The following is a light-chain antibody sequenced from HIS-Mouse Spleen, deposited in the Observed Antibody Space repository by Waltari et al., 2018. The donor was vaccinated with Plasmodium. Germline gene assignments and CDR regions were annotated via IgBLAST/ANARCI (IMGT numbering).Light chain of an antibody. Sequence: DIQMTQSPSTLSASVGDRVTITCRASQSISSRLAWYQTNPGKAPKLLIYKASSLESGVPSRFSGSGSGTEFTLTISSLQPDDFATYYCQQYNSYSWTFGQGTKVEIK. CDR1: QSISSR. V-gene: IGKV1-5*03. CDR2: KAS. CDR3: QQYNSYSWT. J-gene: IGKJ1*01.